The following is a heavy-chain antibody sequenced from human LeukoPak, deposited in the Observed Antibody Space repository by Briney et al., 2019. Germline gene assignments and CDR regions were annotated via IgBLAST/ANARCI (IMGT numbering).Heavy chain of an antibody. CDR2: IIPIFGRA. CDR1: GCTFSSYA. V-gene: IGHV1-69*05. D-gene: IGHD3-10*01. Sequence: SAVKVTLKCAGCTFSSYAIRWVRQPPAQGLEWMGVIIPIFGRANYAQKLQGRVTITTDESTSTAYMELSSLSSEDTAVYYCARHAEGYYGSGSYYKATYYYYMDVWGKGTTVTVSS. CDR3: ARHAEGYYGSGSYYKATYYYYMDV. J-gene: IGHJ6*03.